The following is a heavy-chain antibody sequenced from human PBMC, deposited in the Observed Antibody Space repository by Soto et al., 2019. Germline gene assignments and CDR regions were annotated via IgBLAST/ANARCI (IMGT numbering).Heavy chain of an antibody. CDR1: GSTFPSST. J-gene: IGHJ4*02. CDR2: INAHNGNT. Sequence: QVQLVQSGAEVKKPGASVKVSCKASGSTFPSSTVSWVRQAPGQGLEWMGWINAHNGNTKYAQKFQGRLTMTTDTSTGTGYMELRSRRSDDTAIYFCAIADYGDPDYWGQGTVVTVSS. CDR3: AIADYGDPDY. D-gene: IGHD4-17*01. V-gene: IGHV1-18*01.